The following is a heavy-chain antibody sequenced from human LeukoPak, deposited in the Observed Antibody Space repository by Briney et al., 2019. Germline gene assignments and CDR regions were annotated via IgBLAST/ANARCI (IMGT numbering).Heavy chain of an antibody. D-gene: IGHD2-15*01. Sequence: GGSLRLSCAASGFTFSDYYMSWIRQAPGKGLEWVXXXXXXXSTIYYADSMKGRFTISRDNAKNSVYLQMNSLRAEDTAVYYCARGLGYCSGGSCPRRAFDIWGQGTVVTVSS. J-gene: IGHJ3*02. V-gene: IGHV3-11*01. CDR1: GFTFSDYY. CDR2: XXXXXSTI. CDR3: ARGLGYCSGGSCPRRAFDI.